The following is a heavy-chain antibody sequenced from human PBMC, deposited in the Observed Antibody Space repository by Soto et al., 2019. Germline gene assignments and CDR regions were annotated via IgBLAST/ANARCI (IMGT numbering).Heavy chain of an antibody. Sequence: SGPTLVNPTQTLTLTCTLSGFSLTTRSMCVSWIRQSPGKALEWLALIDWDGDTYYSTSLKTRLTISRDTSTNQVVLTMTNLDPADTATFFCARSLNYDFWTGYFFDFWGQGALVTVSS. CDR3: ARSLNYDFWTGYFFDF. J-gene: IGHJ4*02. CDR2: IDWDGDT. CDR1: GFSLTTRSMC. V-gene: IGHV2-70*13. D-gene: IGHD3-3*01.